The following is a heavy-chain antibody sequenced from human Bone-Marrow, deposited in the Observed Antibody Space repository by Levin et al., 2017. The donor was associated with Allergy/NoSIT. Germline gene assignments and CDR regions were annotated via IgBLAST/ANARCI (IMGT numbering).Heavy chain of an antibody. Sequence: GESLKISCAASGFTVSSNHMSWVRQVPGMGLEWVSVIFRGGSTYYTGSVKGRFTISRDASKNTVYLQMNSLRAEDTAVYFCARDAEAVAGNYYFDYWGQGTLVTVSS. CDR1: GFTVSSNH. CDR3: ARDAEAVAGNYYFDY. V-gene: IGHV3-53*01. J-gene: IGHJ4*02. D-gene: IGHD6-19*01. CDR2: IFRGGST.